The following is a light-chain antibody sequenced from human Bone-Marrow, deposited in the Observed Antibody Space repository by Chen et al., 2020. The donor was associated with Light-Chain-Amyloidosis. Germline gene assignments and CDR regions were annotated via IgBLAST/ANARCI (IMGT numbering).Light chain of an antibody. CDR3: QSADSSGTYEVI. CDR2: RDT. Sequence: SYQLTPPPSVSVSPGQTAGITCSGDDLPTKYAYWYQQKPGQAPVLVIHRDTERPSGFSERLSGSSSGTTATLTISGVQAKDEADYHCQSADSSGTYEVIFGGGTKLTVL. J-gene: IGLJ2*01. V-gene: IGLV3-25*03. CDR1: DLPTKY.